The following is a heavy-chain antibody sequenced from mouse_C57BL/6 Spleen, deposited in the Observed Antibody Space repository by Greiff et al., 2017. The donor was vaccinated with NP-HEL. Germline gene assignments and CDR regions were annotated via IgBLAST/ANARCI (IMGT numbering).Heavy chain of an antibody. CDR3: ARDSNYPNYFDY. D-gene: IGHD2-5*01. CDR2: INPYNGGT. V-gene: IGHV1-19*01. CDR1: GYTFTDYY. J-gene: IGHJ2*01. Sequence: EVQLQQSGPVLVKPGASVKMSCKASGYTFTDYYMNWVKQSHGKSLEWIGVINPYNGGTSYNQKFKGKATLTVDKSSSTAYMELNSLTSEDSAVYYCARDSNYPNYFDYWGQGTTLTVSS.